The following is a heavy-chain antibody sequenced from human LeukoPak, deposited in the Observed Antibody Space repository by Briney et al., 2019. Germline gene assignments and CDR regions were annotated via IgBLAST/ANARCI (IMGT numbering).Heavy chain of an antibody. CDR1: GFTFSSYA. CDR2: ISYDGSNK. Sequence: GGSLRLSCAASGFTFSSYAMHWVRQAPGKGLEWVAVISYDGSNKYYADSVKGRFTISRDNAKNTLYLQMNSLRAEDTAVYYCARGTVVPAAPDYWGQGTLVTVSS. CDR3: ARGTVVPAAPDY. V-gene: IGHV3-30*04. D-gene: IGHD2-2*01. J-gene: IGHJ4*02.